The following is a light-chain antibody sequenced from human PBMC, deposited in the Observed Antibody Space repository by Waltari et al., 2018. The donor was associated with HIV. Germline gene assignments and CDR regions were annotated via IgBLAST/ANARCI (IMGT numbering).Light chain of an antibody. CDR3: CTFAGSSTPVV. Sequence: QSALTQPASVSGAPVQSITISCTGASSDVGTYDLFSWYQHLPGKAPKLMIYEVTKRPSGVSNRFSGSQSGNTASLTISGLQTDDEADYYCCTFAGSSTPVVFGGGTKLTVL. CDR1: SSDVGTYDL. CDR2: EVT. V-gene: IGLV2-23*02. J-gene: IGLJ2*01.